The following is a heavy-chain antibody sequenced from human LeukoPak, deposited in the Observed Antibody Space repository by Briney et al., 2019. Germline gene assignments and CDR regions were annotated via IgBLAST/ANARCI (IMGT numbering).Heavy chain of an antibody. CDR3: ARTYGSGPYYYYGMDV. CDR2: IDPSDSYT. Sequence: GESLKISCKGSGYSFTSYWISWVRQMPGKGLEWMGRIDPSDSYTNYSPSFQGHVTISADKSISTAYLQWSSLKASDTAVYYCARTYGSGPYYYYGMDVWGKGTTVTVSS. J-gene: IGHJ6*04. D-gene: IGHD3-10*01. CDR1: GYSFTSYW. V-gene: IGHV5-10-1*01.